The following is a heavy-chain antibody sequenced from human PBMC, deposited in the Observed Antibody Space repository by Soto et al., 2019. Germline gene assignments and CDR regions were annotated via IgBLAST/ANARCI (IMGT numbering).Heavy chain of an antibody. CDR1: GFSLSTTGMG. J-gene: IGHJ4*02. V-gene: IGHV2-5*01. D-gene: IGHD3-16*02. Sequence: QITLKETGPTLVKPTQTLTLNCTFSGFSLSTTGMGVGWIRQPPGKDMELLALTYWNNDNRYSPSLKSRLSITRDTSKNQVVLTMTNMSPVDTATYFCVHRRKIYDSFWGDYRYDCFDYLGQGSLVTVSS. CDR2: TYWNNDN. CDR3: VHRRKIYDSFWGDYRYDCFDY.